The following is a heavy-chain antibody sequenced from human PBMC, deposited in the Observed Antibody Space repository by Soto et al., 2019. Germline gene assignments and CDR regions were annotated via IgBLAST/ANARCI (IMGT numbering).Heavy chain of an antibody. Sequence: GGSLRLSCAASEFTFGNFAMHWVRQAPGKGLEWVAIVLSDGSKKYYAESVRGRFTISRDNSKSTLYLQMNSLRADDTAVYYCARGTNSVHRVMVPLFDYWGQGALVTVSS. D-gene: IGHD5-18*01. CDR1: EFTFGNFA. J-gene: IGHJ4*02. CDR3: ARGTNSVHRVMVPLFDY. V-gene: IGHV3-30-3*01. CDR2: VLSDGSKK.